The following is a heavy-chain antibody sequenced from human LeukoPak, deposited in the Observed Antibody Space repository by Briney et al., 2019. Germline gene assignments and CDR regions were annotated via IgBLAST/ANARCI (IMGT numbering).Heavy chain of an antibody. CDR1: GGSFSGYY. CDR2: INHSGST. J-gene: IGHJ6*02. Sequence: SETLSLTCAVYGGSFSGYYWSWIRQPPGKGLEWIGEINHSGSTNYNPSLKSRVTISVDTSKNQFSLKLSSVTAADTAAYYCAICSSTSCDPNYYYGMDVWGQGTTVTVSS. D-gene: IGHD2-2*01. CDR3: AICSSTSCDPNYYYGMDV. V-gene: IGHV4-34*01.